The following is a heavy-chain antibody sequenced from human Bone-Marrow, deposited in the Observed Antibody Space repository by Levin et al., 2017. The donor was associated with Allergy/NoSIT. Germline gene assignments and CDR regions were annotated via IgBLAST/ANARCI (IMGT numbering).Heavy chain of an antibody. CDR1: GFTFSSYW. CDR2: IKQDGSEK. CDR3: ARDQGQWLVRGY. J-gene: IGHJ4*02. D-gene: IGHD6-19*01. Sequence: LSLTCAASGFTFSSYWMSWVRQAPGKGLEWVANIKQDGSEKYYVDSVKGRFTISRDNAKNSLYLQMNSLRAEDTAVYYCARDQGQWLVRGYWGQGTLVTVSS. V-gene: IGHV3-7*04.